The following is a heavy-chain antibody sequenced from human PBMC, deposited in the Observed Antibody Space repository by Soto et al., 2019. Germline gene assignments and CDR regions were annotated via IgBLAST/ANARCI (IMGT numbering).Heavy chain of an antibody. Sequence: QARLVESGGGLVKPEGSLTLSCAASGFSLRDYYMTWIRQAPGKGLELLSYINPGGDVIKYVDSVKGRFTISRDNAKNSLYLHMNNLSAEDTAVYYCTRDPRITDFWGQGTLVTVSS. CDR3: TRDPRITDF. V-gene: IGHV3-11*01. CDR2: INPGGDVI. CDR1: GFSLRDYY. D-gene: IGHD3-16*01. J-gene: IGHJ4*02.